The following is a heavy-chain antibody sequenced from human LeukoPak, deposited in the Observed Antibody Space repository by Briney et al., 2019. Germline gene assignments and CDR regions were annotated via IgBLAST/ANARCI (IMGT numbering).Heavy chain of an antibody. J-gene: IGHJ4*02. CDR2: ISGSGGST. V-gene: IGHV3-23*01. CDR3: AKDPGYLGTPDY. CDR1: GFTFSSYA. Sequence: GGSLRLSCAASGFTFSSYAMSGVRQAPGKGLEWVSAISGSGGSTYYADSVKGRFTISRDNSKNTLYLQMNSLRAEDTAVYYCAKDPGYLGTPDYWGQGTLVTVSS. D-gene: IGHD7-27*01.